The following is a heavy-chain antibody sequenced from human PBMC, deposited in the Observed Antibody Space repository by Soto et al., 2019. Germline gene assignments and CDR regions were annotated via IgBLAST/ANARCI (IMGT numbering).Heavy chain of an antibody. J-gene: IGHJ3*02. D-gene: IGHD2-8*01. Sequence: SETLSLTCIVSGGSISSDNYFWSWIRQHPGKGLEWIGYIDYIGRAYYNPSLKSRVTTSVDTSKNQFSLRLSSVTVADTATYYCAREVKSAAVSYAFDIWGQGTVFTAS. CDR1: GGSISSDNYF. CDR2: IDYIGRA. V-gene: IGHV4-31*03. CDR3: AREVKSAAVSYAFDI.